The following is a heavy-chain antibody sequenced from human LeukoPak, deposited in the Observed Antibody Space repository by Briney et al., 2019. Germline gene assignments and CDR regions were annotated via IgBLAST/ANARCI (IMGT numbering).Heavy chain of an antibody. V-gene: IGHV3-23*01. Sequence: GGSLRLSCAVSGITLSNYGMSWVRQAPGKGLEWVSAISGSGGSTYYADSVKGRFTISRDNSKNTLYLQMNSLRAEDTAVYYCATRTMVRGVATNTDYWGQGTLVTVSS. CDR1: GITLSNYG. CDR2: ISGSGGST. D-gene: IGHD3-10*01. J-gene: IGHJ4*02. CDR3: ATRTMVRGVATNTDY.